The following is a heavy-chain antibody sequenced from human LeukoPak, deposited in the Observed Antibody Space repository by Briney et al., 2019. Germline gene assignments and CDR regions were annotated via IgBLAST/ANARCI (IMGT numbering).Heavy chain of an antibody. CDR2: MYYGGST. Sequence: SETLSLTCTVSGGSISSGDYYWGWIRQPPGKGLEWIGSMYYGGSTYYNPSLKSRVTLSADTSKDRISLRLSSVTAADTAMYYCARHRSGGVTLDWFDPWGQGTLVTVS. D-gene: IGHD3-16*01. CDR1: GGSISSGDYY. V-gene: IGHV4-39*01. CDR3: ARHRSGGVTLDWFDP. J-gene: IGHJ5*02.